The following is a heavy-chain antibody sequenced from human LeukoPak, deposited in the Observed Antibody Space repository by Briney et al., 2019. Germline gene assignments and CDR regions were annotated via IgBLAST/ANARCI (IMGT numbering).Heavy chain of an antibody. CDR1: GGTFSSYA. D-gene: IGHD3-9*01. V-gene: IGHV1-69*05. CDR2: IIPIFGTA. J-gene: IGHJ5*02. Sequence: VKFSCKASGGTFSSYAISWVRQAPGQGLEWMGGIIPIFGTANYAQKFQGRVTITTDESTSTAYMELSSLRSEDTAVYYCARDLTGYSNWFDPGAREPWSPSPQ. CDR3: ARDLTGYSNWFDP.